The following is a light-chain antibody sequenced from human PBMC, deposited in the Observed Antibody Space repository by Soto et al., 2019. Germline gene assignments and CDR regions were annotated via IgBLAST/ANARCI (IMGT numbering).Light chain of an antibody. CDR1: NSDVGGYNY. Sequence: QSALTQPASVSGSPGQSITISCTGTNSDVGGYNYVSWYQQHPGKAPKLMIYDVSNRPSGVSNRFSGSKSGNTASLTISGLQAEDEADYYCSSYTSTNNIVVFGGGTKLTV. CDR3: SSYTSTNNIVV. CDR2: DVS. V-gene: IGLV2-14*01. J-gene: IGLJ2*01.